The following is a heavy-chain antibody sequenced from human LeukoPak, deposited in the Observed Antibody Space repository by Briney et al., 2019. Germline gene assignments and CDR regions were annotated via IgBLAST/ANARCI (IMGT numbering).Heavy chain of an antibody. V-gene: IGHV3-23*01. CDR2: ISGSGGST. Sequence: PGGSLRLSCAASGFTFSSYAMSWVRQAPGKGLEWVSAISGSGGSTYYADSVKGRFTISRDNSKNTLYPQMNSLRAEDTAVYYCAKDLGSIAAAATPFDYWGQGTLVTVSS. J-gene: IGHJ4*02. CDR1: GFTFSSYA. D-gene: IGHD6-13*01. CDR3: AKDLGSIAAAATPFDY.